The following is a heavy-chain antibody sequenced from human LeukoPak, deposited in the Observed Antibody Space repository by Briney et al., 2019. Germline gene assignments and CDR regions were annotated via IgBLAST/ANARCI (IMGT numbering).Heavy chain of an antibody. J-gene: IGHJ6*02. V-gene: IGHV3-15*01. CDR2: IKSKTDGGTT. Sequence: ETLSLTCAVYGGSFSGYYWSWIRQPPGKGLEWVGRIKSKTDGGTTDYAAPVKVRFTISRDDSKNTLYLQMNSLKTEDTAVYYCTTDLMDVWGQGTTVTVSS. CDR1: GGSFSGYY. CDR3: TTDLMDV.